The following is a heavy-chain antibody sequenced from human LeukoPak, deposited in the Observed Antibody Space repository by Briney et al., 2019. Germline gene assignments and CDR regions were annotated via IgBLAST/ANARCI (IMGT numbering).Heavy chain of an antibody. J-gene: IGHJ4*02. CDR1: GYTLTELS. CDR2: FDPEDGET. CDR3: ATAKRTYYYDSSAHYPY. Sequence: ASVKVSCKVSGYTLTELSMHWVRQAPGKGLEWMGGFDPEDGETIYAQKFQGRVTMTEDTSTDTAYMELSSLRSEDTAVYYCATAKRTYYYDSSAHYPYWGQGTLSPSPQ. D-gene: IGHD3-22*01. V-gene: IGHV1-24*01.